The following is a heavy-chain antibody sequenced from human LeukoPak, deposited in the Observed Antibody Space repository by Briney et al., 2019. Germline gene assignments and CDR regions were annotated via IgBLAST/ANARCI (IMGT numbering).Heavy chain of an antibody. D-gene: IGHD6-13*01. CDR2: ISGSGGTT. CDR1: GFTFSSYA. J-gene: IGHJ6*02. CDR3: ARDLGQLVDLINYGMDV. V-gene: IGHV3-23*01. Sequence: GGSLRLSCAASGFTFSSYAMNWVRQAPGKGLEWVSGISGSGGTTYYADSVQGRFTISRDNAKNSLYLQMNSLRAEDTAVYYCARDLGQLVDLINYGMDVWGQGTTVTVSS.